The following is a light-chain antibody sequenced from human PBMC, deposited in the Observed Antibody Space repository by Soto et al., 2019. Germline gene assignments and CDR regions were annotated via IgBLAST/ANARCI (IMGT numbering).Light chain of an antibody. CDR1: QSVSSNY. J-gene: IGKJ1*01. Sequence: DIVLTQSPGTLSLSPGERATLSCRSSQSVSSNYLAWYQQKPDQAPRLVIYYVSGRATGIPDRFSGSGSGTDFPRTISRLEPEDSAVYYCQQYGIAPTFGQGTKVEIK. V-gene: IGKV3-20*01. CDR3: QQYGIAPT. CDR2: YVS.